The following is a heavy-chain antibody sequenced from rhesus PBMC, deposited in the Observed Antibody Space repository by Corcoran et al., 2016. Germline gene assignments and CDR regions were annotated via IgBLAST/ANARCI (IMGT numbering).Heavy chain of an antibody. CDR2: ISGSGGRT. CDR1: GGSLSSHY. V-gene: IGHV4-173*01. J-gene: IGHJ4*01. CDR3: ARDWGRYSSSYFDY. D-gene: IGHD6-19*01. Sequence: QLQLQESGPGLVKPSETLSLPCAVSGGSLSSHYWRWLRPPPGKGLEWIGRISGSGGRTDYNPSLKSRVTISTDTSKNQFSLKLSSVTAADTAVYYCARDWGRYSSSYFDYWGQGVLVTVSS.